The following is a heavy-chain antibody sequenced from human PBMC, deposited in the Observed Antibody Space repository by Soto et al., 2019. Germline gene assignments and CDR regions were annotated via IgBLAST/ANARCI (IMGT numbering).Heavy chain of an antibody. D-gene: IGHD6-13*01. J-gene: IGHJ4*02. CDR2: IYHSGST. V-gene: IGHV4-4*02. CDR1: GGSISSSNW. CDR3: ARGRSSWTRGVY. Sequence: QVQLQESGPGLVKPSGTLSLTCAVSGGSISSSNWWSWVRQPPGKGLEWSGEIYHSGSTNYNQSLKSRVTISVEKSKNQFSLKLSSVTGADTAVYYCARGRSSWTRGVYWGQGTLVRVSS.